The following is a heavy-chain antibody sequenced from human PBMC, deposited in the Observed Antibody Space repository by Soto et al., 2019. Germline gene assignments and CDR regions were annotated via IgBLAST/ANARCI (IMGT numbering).Heavy chain of an antibody. CDR2: INHSGST. Sequence: SETLSLTCAVYGGSFSGYYWSWIRQPPGTGLEWIGEINHSGSTNYNPSLKSRVTISVDTSKNQFSLKLSSVTAADTAVYYCARGENELLWFGELFYYYYGMDVWGQGTTVT. CDR1: GGSFSGYY. J-gene: IGHJ6*02. V-gene: IGHV4-34*01. D-gene: IGHD3-10*01. CDR3: ARGENELLWFGELFYYYYGMDV.